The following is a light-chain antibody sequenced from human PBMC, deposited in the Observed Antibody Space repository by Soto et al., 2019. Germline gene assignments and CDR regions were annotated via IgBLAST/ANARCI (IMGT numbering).Light chain of an antibody. J-gene: IGKJ4*01. CDR2: DAS. V-gene: IGKV1-33*01. CDR3: QHYDDVLVT. CDR1: QDISVY. Sequence: DIQLTQSPSSLSASVGETVTVTCQASQDISVYLNWYQEKPGKAPTLLIYDASNLKTGVPSRFSALGTGTHFTLTISNLQPEDIATYFCQHYDDVLVTFGGGTKVEI.